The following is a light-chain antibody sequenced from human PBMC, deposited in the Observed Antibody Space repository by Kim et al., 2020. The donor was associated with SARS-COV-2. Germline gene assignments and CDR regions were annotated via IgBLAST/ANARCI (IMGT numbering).Light chain of an antibody. J-gene: IGLJ2*01. CDR1: KLGTKY. CDR2: QDN. CDR3: QAWDSSYVV. Sequence: SVSPGQTASITCTGDKLGTKYASWYQQKAGQSPVLVIYQDNKRPSGIPERFSGSNSGSTATLSISGTQAMDEADYYCQAWDSSYVVFGGGTQLTVL. V-gene: IGLV3-1*01.